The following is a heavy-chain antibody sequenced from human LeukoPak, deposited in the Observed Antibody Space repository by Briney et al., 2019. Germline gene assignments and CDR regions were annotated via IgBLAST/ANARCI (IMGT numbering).Heavy chain of an antibody. CDR3: ARSTVNYLFDY. Sequence: SGTLSLTCAVYGGSFSGYYWSWIRQPPGKGLEWIGEINHSGSTNYNPSLKSRVTISVDTSKNQFSLKLSSVTAADTAVYYCARSTVNYLFDYWGQGTLVTVSS. CDR1: GGSFSGYY. CDR2: INHSGST. V-gene: IGHV4-34*01. J-gene: IGHJ4*02. D-gene: IGHD4-17*01.